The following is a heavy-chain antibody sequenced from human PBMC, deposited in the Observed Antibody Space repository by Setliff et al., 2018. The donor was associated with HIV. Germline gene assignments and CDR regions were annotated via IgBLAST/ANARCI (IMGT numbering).Heavy chain of an antibody. Sequence: KPSETLSLTCTVPGGSINRSNYYWGWIHQPPGKGLEWIGTISYTGSTYYDPSLKSRVTISLDTSKNQFFLKLSSVIAPDTAIYYCARQTWEYYDTLTGYYRSPKNFDSWGQGTLVTVSS. V-gene: IGHV4-39*01. CDR2: ISYTGST. CDR3: ARQTWEYYDTLTGYYRSPKNFDS. CDR1: GGSINRSNYY. D-gene: IGHD3-9*01. J-gene: IGHJ4*02.